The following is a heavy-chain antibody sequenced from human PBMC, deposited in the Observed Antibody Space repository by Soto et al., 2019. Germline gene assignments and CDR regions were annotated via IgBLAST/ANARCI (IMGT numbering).Heavy chain of an antibody. CDR2: IRKKANSYTT. CDR3: DRVVIVATSYYPDY. Sequence: EVQLVESGGGLVQPGGSLRLSCAASGFTFSDHYMDWVRQPPGKGLEWVGRIRKKANSYTTEYAASVKGRFSISRDDSXNSLYLQMNSLKTEATAVYSGDRVVIVATSYYPDYWGQGTLVPVSS. J-gene: IGHJ4*02. CDR1: GFTFSDHY. V-gene: IGHV3-72*01. D-gene: IGHD5-12*01.